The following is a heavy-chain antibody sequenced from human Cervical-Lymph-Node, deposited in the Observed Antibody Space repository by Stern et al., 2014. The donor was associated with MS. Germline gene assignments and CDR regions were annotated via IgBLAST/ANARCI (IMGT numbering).Heavy chain of an antibody. D-gene: IGHD6-19*01. CDR2: INPSGGSK. J-gene: IGHJ6*02. CDR1: GYTFTSYY. V-gene: IGHV1-46*01. Sequence: QLVQSGAEVKKPGASVKVSCKASGYTFTSYYMHWVRQAPGQGLEWIGIINPSGGSKRYAQKFQGRVTMTRDTSTSTVYMELSSLRSEDTAVYYCAREVAGHRLGMMDVWGQGTTVTVSS. CDR3: AREVAGHRLGMMDV.